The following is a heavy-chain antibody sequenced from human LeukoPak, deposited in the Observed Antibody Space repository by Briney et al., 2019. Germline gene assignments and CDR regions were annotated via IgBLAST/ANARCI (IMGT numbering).Heavy chain of an antibody. D-gene: IGHD2-8*01. CDR2: INPSGGST. CDR3: ARARDIVLMVYGLDY. J-gene: IGHJ4*02. Sequence: GASVKVSCKASGYTFTSYYMHWVRQAPGQGLEWMGIINPSGGSTSNAQKFQGRVTMTRDMSTSTVYMELSSLRSEDTAVYYCARARDIVLMVYGLDYWGQGTLVTVSS. CDR1: GYTFTSYY. V-gene: IGHV1-46*01.